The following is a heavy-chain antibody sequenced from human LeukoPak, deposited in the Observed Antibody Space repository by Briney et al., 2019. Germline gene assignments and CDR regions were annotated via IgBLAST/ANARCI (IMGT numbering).Heavy chain of an antibody. Sequence: ASVKVSCKASGYTFTSYYMHWVRQAPGQGLEWMGIINPNSGGTNYAQKFQGRVTMTRDTSISTAYMELSRLRSDDTAVYYCARVVDSSSSGFDYWGQGTLVTVSS. J-gene: IGHJ4*02. CDR1: GYTFTSYY. V-gene: IGHV1-2*02. CDR2: INPNSGGT. CDR3: ARVVDSSSSGFDY. D-gene: IGHD6-6*01.